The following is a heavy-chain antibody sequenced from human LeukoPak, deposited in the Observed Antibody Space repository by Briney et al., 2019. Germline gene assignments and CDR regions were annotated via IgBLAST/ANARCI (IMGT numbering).Heavy chain of an antibody. D-gene: IGHD5-24*01. Sequence: PSETLSLTCTVSGGSISSYYWSWIRQPPGKGLEWIGYIYYSGSTNYNPSLKSRVTISADTSKNQFSLKLSSVTAADTAVYYCARDLGDGYNYYFDYWGQGSLVTVSS. CDR3: ARDLGDGYNYYFDY. CDR1: GGSISSYY. V-gene: IGHV4-59*01. J-gene: IGHJ4*02. CDR2: IYYSGST.